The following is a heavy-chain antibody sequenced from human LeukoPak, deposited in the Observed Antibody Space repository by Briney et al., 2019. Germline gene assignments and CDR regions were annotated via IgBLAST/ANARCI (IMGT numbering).Heavy chain of an antibody. CDR3: AREGPSSIAARPSDY. CDR1: GGTFSNYA. D-gene: IGHD6-6*01. V-gene: IGHV1-18*01. J-gene: IGHJ4*02. CDR2: ISAYNGNT. Sequence: ASVKVSCKASGGTFSNYAINWVRQAPGQGLEWMGRISAYNGNTDYAQNLQGRVTMTADTSTNTASVELRSLRSDDTAVYYCAREGPSSIAARPSDYWGQGTLVTVSS.